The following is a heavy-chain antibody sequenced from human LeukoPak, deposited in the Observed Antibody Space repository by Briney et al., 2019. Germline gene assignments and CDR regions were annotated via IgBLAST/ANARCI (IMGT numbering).Heavy chain of an antibody. CDR1: GGSFSGYY. J-gene: IGHJ4*02. D-gene: IGHD6-13*01. CDR2: INHSGST. CDR3: ARGTGSSWYGGPFDS. Sequence: SETLSLTCAVHGGSFSGYYWSWIRQPPGKGLEWIGEINHSGSTNYNPSLKSRVTTSVDTSKNQFSLKLSSVTAADTAVYYCARGTGSSWYGGPFDSWGQGTLVTVSS. V-gene: IGHV4-34*01.